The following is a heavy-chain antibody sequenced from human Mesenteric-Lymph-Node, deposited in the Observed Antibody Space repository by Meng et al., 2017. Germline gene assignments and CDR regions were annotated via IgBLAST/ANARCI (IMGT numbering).Heavy chain of an antibody. CDR2: IYYGGST. J-gene: IGHJ4*02. CDR3: GRDQGRQLINH. CDR1: GYSSSSRSW. D-gene: IGHD1-1*01. V-gene: IGHV4-28*03. Sequence: QRHKSGPVMVKAQDTLALTCAVSGYSSSSRSWGFWIRQPPGKGLEGIGYIYYGGSTDYNPSLKSRVVISVDRSKNQFSLNLSSVTAADTAVYYCGRDQGRQLINHWGQGTLVTVSS.